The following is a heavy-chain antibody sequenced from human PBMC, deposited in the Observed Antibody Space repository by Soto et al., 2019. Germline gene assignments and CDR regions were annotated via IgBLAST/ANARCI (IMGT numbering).Heavy chain of an antibody. J-gene: IGHJ2*01. CDR2: IFHSGST. D-gene: IGHD1-26*01. Sequence: QLQLQESGSGLVKPSQTLSLTCTVSGGSISSGGYSWSWLRQPPGKGLEWIGYIFHSGSTYYNPSLKSRVTIAAAGSKNLFSLELSSVPAADSAIYSCAREGGSGSTDWYFNVCGRGTLVTVSS. V-gene: IGHV4-30-2*01. CDR3: AREGGSGSTDWYFNV. CDR1: GGSISSGGYS.